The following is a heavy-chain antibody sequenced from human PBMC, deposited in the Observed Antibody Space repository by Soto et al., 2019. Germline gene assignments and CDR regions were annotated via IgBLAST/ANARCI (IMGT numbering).Heavy chain of an antibody. J-gene: IGHJ4*02. V-gene: IGHV4-39*01. CDR1: GGSISISSYY. CDR3: ARHVGNYGDWAFEF. Sequence: SETLSLTCTFSGGSISISSYYGVWIRQPPGKGLELISSIIYSGRTYYNPSLKSRVTMSVDSSKNHFSLTLSSVTVADTAVYYCARHVGNYGDWAFEFWGRGNLFTLSA. CDR2: IIYSGRT. D-gene: IGHD2-21*01.